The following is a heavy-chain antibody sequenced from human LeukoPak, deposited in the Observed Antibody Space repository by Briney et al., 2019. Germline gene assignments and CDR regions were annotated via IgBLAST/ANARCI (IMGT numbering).Heavy chain of an antibody. J-gene: IGHJ4*02. Sequence: GGSLRLSCAASGSMFRQYGMHWVRQAPGKGLEEVTIVSYDGSNEYYADSVKGRFTISRDNSKNTLYLQMNSLRTEDTAVYFCAKDGYCSAGSCYSNFFDYWGQGTLVTVSS. CDR2: VSYDGSNE. CDR1: GSMFRQYG. D-gene: IGHD2-15*01. CDR3: AKDGYCSAGSCYSNFFDY. V-gene: IGHV3-30*18.